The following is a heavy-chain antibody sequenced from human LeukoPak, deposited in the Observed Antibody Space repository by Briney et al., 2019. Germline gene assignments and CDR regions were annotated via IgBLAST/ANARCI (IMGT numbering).Heavy chain of an antibody. V-gene: IGHV3-30*03. CDR3: ARDPTYTVMVTVVY. CDR2: ISHDGNDK. Sequence: GRTLRLPCLASGLLFRRPGLHWARHPPTKRPVEVPGISHDGNDKFSADFVEGRFTIARDSPNNTLYLQLISMRAEDTAVYYCARDPTYTVMVTVVYWGQGTLVTVSS. D-gene: IGHD5-18*01. CDR1: GLLFRRPG. J-gene: IGHJ4*02.